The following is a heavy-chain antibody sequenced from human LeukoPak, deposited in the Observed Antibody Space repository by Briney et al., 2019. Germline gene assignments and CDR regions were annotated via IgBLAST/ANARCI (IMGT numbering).Heavy chain of an antibody. J-gene: IGHJ6*02. CDR2: INAYNGST. CDR3: ARFYYYGSGSRYYYGMDV. Sequence: ASVKVSCKASGYTFTSYGISWVRQAPGQGLEWMGWINAYNGSTNYAQKLQGRVTMTTDTSTSTAYMELRSLRSDDTAVYYCARFYYYGSGSRYYYGMDVWGQGTTVTVSS. CDR1: GYTFTSYG. V-gene: IGHV1-18*01. D-gene: IGHD3-10*01.